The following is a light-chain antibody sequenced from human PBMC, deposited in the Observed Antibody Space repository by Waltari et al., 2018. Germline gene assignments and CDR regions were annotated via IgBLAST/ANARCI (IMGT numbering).Light chain of an antibody. Sequence: DIQMTQPPSSLSAAVGDRVTITCRASQSLSSYLNWYQQKPGKAPKLLIYAASSLQSGVPSRFSGSGSGTDFTLTISSLQPEDFATYYCQQSYSTPITFGQGTRLEIK. V-gene: IGKV1-39*01. CDR1: QSLSSY. CDR2: AAS. J-gene: IGKJ5*01. CDR3: QQSYSTPIT.